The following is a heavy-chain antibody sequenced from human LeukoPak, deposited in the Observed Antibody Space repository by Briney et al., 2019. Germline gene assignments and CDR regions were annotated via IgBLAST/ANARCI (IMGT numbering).Heavy chain of an antibody. CDR1: GGSISSSSYY. J-gene: IGHJ6*03. Sequence: PSETLSLTCTVSGGSISSSSYYWGWIRQPPGKGLEWIGYIYYSGSTNYNPSLKSRVTISVDTSKNQFSLKLSSVTAADTAVYYCARRSETSYYYYMDVWGKGTTVTVSS. CDR2: IYYSGST. V-gene: IGHV4-61*05. D-gene: IGHD1-14*01. CDR3: ARRSETSYYYYMDV.